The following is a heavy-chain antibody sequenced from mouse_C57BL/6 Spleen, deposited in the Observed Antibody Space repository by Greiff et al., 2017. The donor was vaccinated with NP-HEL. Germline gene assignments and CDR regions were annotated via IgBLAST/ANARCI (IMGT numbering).Heavy chain of an antibody. D-gene: IGHD2-1*01. CDR2: INYDGSST. CDR3: AREGDGNSYYFDY. V-gene: IGHV5-16*01. Sequence: EVKLVESEGGLVQPGSSMKLSCTASGFTFSDYYMAWVRQVPEKGLEWVANINYDGSSTYYLDSLKSRFIISRDNAKNILYLQMSSLKSEDTATYYCAREGDGNSYYFDYWGQGTTLTVSS. CDR1: GFTFSDYY. J-gene: IGHJ2*01.